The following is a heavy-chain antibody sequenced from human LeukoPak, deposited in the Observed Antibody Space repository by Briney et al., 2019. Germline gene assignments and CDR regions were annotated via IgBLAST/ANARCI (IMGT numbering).Heavy chain of an antibody. D-gene: IGHD5-18*01. CDR1: GYTFTGYY. CDR3: ARDRGYSYGSPDY. CDR2: VNPNSGGT. J-gene: IGHJ4*02. Sequence: ASVKVSCKAPGYTFTGYYVHWVRQAPGQGLEWMGWVNPNSGGTNYAQKFQGRVTMTRDTSISTAYMELSRLRSDDTAVYYCARDRGYSYGSPDYWGQGTLVTVSS. V-gene: IGHV1-2*02.